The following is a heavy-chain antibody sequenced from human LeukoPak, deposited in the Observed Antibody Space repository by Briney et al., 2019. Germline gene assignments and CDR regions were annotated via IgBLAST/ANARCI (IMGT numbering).Heavy chain of an antibody. V-gene: IGHV4-4*07. CDR1: GGSISNYH. J-gene: IGHJ4*02. CDR3: ARRDISSGWSFNY. Sequence: PSETLSLTCTVSGGSISNYHWSWIRQPAGKGLEWIGQIHTSGSTNYNPPLKSRVTVSIDTPENQVSLTMRSVTAADTAVYYCARRDISSGWSFNYWGRGTLVTVSS. D-gene: IGHD6-19*01. CDR2: IHTSGST.